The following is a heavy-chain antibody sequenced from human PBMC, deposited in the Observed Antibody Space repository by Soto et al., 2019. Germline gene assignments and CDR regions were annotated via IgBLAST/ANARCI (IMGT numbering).Heavy chain of an antibody. D-gene: IGHD6-6*01. J-gene: IGHJ4*02. Sequence: QITLKESGPTLVKPTQTLTLTCTFSGFSLSTSGVGVGWIRQPPVKALEWLALIYWDDDKRYSSSLNSRLTITKDTSKNQVVLTMTNMDPVDTATYYCAHSRPPRLLDYWGQGTLVTVSS. CDR3: AHSRPPRLLDY. CDR1: GFSLSTSGVG. CDR2: IYWDDDK. V-gene: IGHV2-5*02.